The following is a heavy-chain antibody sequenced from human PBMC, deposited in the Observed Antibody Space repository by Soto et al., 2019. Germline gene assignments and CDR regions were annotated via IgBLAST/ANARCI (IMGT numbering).Heavy chain of an antibody. Sequence: SETLSLTCAVYGGSFSGYYWSWIRQPPGKGLEWIGSIYYSGSTYNNPSLRSRVSMSIDTSKDQFSLKLKSVTAADTALYFCARQRTSVVTQAYFDVWGPGSLVTVSS. CDR3: ARQRTSVVTQAYFDV. V-gene: IGHV4-59*04. J-gene: IGHJ4*02. D-gene: IGHD2-21*02. CDR1: GGSFSGYY. CDR2: IYYSGST.